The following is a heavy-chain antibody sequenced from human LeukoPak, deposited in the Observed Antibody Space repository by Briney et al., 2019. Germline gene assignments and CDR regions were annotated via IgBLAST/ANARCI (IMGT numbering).Heavy chain of an antibody. CDR3: ATSVISGEWWFDP. J-gene: IGHJ5*02. V-gene: IGHV1-24*01. CDR2: FDPEDGET. D-gene: IGHD3-10*01. Sequence: ASVTVSYKVSGYTLTELSMHWVRQAPGKGLEWMGGFDPEDGETIYAQKFQGRDTMTEDTSTDTAYMELSSLRSEDTAVYYCATSVISGEWWFDPWGQGTLVTVSS. CDR1: GYTLTELS.